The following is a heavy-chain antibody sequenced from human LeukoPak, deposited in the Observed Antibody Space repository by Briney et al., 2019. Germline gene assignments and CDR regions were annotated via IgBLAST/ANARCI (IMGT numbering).Heavy chain of an antibody. D-gene: IGHD1-1*01. CDR1: GQW. Sequence: GESLKISCEATGQWIAWVRQMPGKGLAYMGIIHPGSSQTTYGPSFQGQVTISADKSISTAYLQWSSLKASDTAMYYCARHRGSWREFDYWGQGTLVTVSS. V-gene: IGHV5-51*01. CDR2: IHPGSSQT. J-gene: IGHJ4*02. CDR3: ARHRGSWREFDY.